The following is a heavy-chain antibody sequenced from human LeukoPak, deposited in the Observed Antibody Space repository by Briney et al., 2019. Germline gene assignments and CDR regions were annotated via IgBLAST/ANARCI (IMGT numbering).Heavy chain of an antibody. J-gene: IGHJ2*01. Sequence: SVKVSCKASGGTFSSYAISWVRQAPGQGLEWMGRIIPILGIANYAQKFQGRVTITADKSTSTAYMELSSLRSEDTAVYYCARDLGYWYFDLWGRGTLVTVTS. CDR3: ARDLGYWYFDL. CDR1: GGTFSSYA. CDR2: IIPILGIA. V-gene: IGHV1-69*04. D-gene: IGHD3-16*01.